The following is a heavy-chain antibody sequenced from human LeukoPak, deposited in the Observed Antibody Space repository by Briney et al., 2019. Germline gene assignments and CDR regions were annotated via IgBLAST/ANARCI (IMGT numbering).Heavy chain of an antibody. Sequence: SVTVSCKASGGTFSSYAISWVRQAPGQGLEWMGGIIPIFGTANYAQKFQGRVTITADESTSTAYMELSSLRSEDTAVYYCARAIVGATTREGFDYWGQGTLVTVSS. CDR2: IIPIFGTA. D-gene: IGHD1-26*01. CDR3: ARAIVGATTREGFDY. J-gene: IGHJ4*02. V-gene: IGHV1-69*13. CDR1: GGTFSSYA.